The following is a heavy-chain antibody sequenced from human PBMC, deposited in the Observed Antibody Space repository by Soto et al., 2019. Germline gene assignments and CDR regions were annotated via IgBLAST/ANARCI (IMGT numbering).Heavy chain of an antibody. Sequence: PSETLSLTCAVSGASIRTSTYLWGWIRQPPGKGLEWIGTIYNSGSTYYNPALKSRVTIFVETSKNQFSLKLSSVSAADTAVYYCATQGLSVDRSGCPPNWFDPWGQGTLVTVYS. J-gene: IGHJ5*02. CDR3: ATQGLSVDRSGCPPNWFDP. V-gene: IGHV4-39*01. D-gene: IGHD6-19*01. CDR1: GASIRTSTYL. CDR2: IYNSGST.